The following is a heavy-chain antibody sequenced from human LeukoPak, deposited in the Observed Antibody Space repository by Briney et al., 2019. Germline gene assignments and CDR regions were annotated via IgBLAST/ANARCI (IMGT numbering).Heavy chain of an antibody. Sequence: YPGGSLRLSCAASGFTLSSYSMNWVRQAPGKGLEWVSSISSSSSYINYADSVKGRFTISRDNAKNSLYLQMSSLRAEDTAVYYCARDSDVSGSYFGCFDYWGQGTLVTVSP. J-gene: IGHJ4*02. CDR2: ISSSSSYI. CDR1: GFTLSSYS. CDR3: ARDSDVSGSYFGCFDY. V-gene: IGHV3-21*01. D-gene: IGHD1-26*01.